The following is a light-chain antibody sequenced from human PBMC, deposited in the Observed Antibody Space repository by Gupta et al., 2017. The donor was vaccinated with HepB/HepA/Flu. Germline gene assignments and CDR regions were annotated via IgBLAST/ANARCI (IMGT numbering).Light chain of an antibody. V-gene: IGKV1-5*03. CDR3: QQYNNYPWT. J-gene: IGKJ1*01. CDR2: KTS. Sequence: DIQMTQSPSTLSASVGDRVTITCRASQNTGYWLAWFQQKPGKAPNLLISKTSTLESGVPSRLSGSGSGTEFTLTISSLQPDDFATYYCQQYNNYPWTFGQGTKVEIK. CDR1: QNTGYW.